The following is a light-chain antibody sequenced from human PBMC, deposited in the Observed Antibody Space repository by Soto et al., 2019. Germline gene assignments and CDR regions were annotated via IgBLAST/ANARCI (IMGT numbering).Light chain of an antibody. CDR3: SSYTSSSTRV. CDR2: XXX. CDR1: SSDVGGYNY. J-gene: IGLJ3*02. V-gene: IGLV2-14*01. Sequence: QSALTQPASVSGSPGQSITISCTGTSSDVGGYNYVSWYQQHPGKAPKLMIYXXXXXXXXXXNXXXGSKSGNTASLTISGLQAEXXADYYCSSYTSSSTRVFGGGTKLTVL.